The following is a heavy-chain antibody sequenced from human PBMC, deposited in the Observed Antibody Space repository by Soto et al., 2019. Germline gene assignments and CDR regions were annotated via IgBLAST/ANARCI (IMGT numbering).Heavy chain of an antibody. J-gene: IGHJ5*02. CDR2: ISGSGGDT. CDR3: AKGGCGGVSCGWFDP. D-gene: IGHD2-8*02. V-gene: IGHV3-23*01. Sequence: EVQLLESGGGLVQPGGSLRLSCAASGFTFSDYAMNWVRQAPGKGLEWVSGISGSGGDTYYADSVNGRFTISRDNSKNTLYLQMSSLRAEDTAVYLCAKGGCGGVSCGWFDPWGQGTLVTVSS. CDR1: GFTFSDYA.